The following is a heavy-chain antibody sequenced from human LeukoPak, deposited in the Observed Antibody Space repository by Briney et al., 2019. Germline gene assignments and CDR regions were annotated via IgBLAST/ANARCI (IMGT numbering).Heavy chain of an antibody. J-gene: IGHJ6*02. V-gene: IGHV4-34*01. CDR3: ARVVIVVVPAAMWQAYYYGMDV. D-gene: IGHD2-2*01. CDR1: GGSFSGYY. CDR2: INHSGST. Sequence: PSETLSLTCAVYGGSFSGYYWSWIRQPPGKGLEWLGEINHSGSTNYNPSLKSRVTISVDTSKNQFSLKLSSVTAADTAVYYCARVVIVVVPAAMWQAYYYGMDVWGQGTTVTVSS.